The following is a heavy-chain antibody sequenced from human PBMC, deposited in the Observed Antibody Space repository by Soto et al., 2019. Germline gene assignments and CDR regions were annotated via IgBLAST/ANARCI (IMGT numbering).Heavy chain of an antibody. D-gene: IGHD2-15*01. V-gene: IGHV4-39*01. CDR2: IYYSGST. CDR3: ARHTPAISISDH. CDR1: GGSISSSSYY. J-gene: IGHJ4*02. Sequence: QLQLQESGPGLVKPSETLSLTCTVSGGSISSSSYYWGWIRQPPGKGLEGIGSIYYSGSTYYNTSLKSRVTISVDTAKNQFSLKLSSVTAADTAVYYCARHTPAISISDHWGQGTLVTVSS.